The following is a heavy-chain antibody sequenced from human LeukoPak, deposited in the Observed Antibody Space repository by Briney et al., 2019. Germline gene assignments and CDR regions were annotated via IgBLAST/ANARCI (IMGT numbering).Heavy chain of an antibody. D-gene: IGHD6-19*01. CDR3: ARDSSGWADKFDY. J-gene: IGHJ4*02. CDR1: GFTFDDYA. Sequence: PGRSLRLSCAASGFTFDDYAMHWVRQAPGKGLEWVSGISWNSGSIGYADSVKGRFTISRDNAKNSLYLHMNSLRAEDTAVYYCARDSSGWADKFDYWGQGTLVTVSS. CDR2: ISWNSGSI. V-gene: IGHV3-9*01.